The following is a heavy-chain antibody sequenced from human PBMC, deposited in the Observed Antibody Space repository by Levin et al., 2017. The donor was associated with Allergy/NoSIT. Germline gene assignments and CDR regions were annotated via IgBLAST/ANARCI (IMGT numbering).Heavy chain of an antibody. CDR3: AREIRGRKDQSVNF. D-gene: IGHD1-26*01. Sequence: SETLSLTCTVSGGSVNTGEYYWSWIRQTPGNGLEWIGYIYYTGNTYYNPSLKSRLTMSLDTSKNQFSLNLTSVTAADTAVYYCAREIRGRKDQSVNFWGQGTLVSDSS. J-gene: IGHJ4*02. CDR2: IYYTGNT. V-gene: IGHV4-30-4*01. CDR1: GGSVNTGEYY.